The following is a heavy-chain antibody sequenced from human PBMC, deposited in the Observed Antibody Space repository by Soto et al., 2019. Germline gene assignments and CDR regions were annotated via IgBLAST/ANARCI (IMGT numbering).Heavy chain of an antibody. J-gene: IGHJ6*03. CDR3: AREPSGGTYCSGGSCYYYYYYMDV. V-gene: IGHV3-7*01. Sequence: GGSLRLSCAASGFTFSSYWMSWVRQAPGKGLEWVANIKQDGSEKYYVDSVKGRFTISRDNAKNSLYLQMNSLRAEDTAVYYCAREPSGGTYCSGGSCYYYYYYMDVWGKGTTVTVSS. D-gene: IGHD2-15*01. CDR2: IKQDGSEK. CDR1: GFTFSSYW.